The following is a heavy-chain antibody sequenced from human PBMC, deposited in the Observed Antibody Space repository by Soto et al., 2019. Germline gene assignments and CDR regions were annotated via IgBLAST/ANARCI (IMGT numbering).Heavy chain of an antibody. Sequence: PGGSLRLSCAASGFTFSSYSMNWVRQAPGKGLEWVSSISSSSSYIYYADSVKGRFTISRDNSKNTLYLQMNSPRAEDTAVYYCATEVRVVPAPALWYYFDYWGQGTLVTVSS. D-gene: IGHD2-2*01. V-gene: IGHV3-21*04. CDR2: ISSSSSYI. CDR1: GFTFSSYS. J-gene: IGHJ4*02. CDR3: ATEVRVVPAPALWYYFDY.